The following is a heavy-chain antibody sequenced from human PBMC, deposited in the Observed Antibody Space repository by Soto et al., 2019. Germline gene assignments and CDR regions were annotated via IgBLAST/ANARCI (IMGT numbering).Heavy chain of an antibody. CDR1: GFTFRSYG. J-gene: IGHJ4*02. V-gene: IGHV3-33*01. Sequence: QVQLVESGGGVVQPGRSLRLSCEASGFTFRSYGYHWVRQAPGKGLEWVALIWFDGSNTYYADSVKGRFTVSRDNSKNMLYLQTNSLRAEDTAVYYCARDYRQDRHYLDYWGQGTPVTVSS. CDR3: ARDYRQDRHYLDY. CDR2: IWFDGSNT.